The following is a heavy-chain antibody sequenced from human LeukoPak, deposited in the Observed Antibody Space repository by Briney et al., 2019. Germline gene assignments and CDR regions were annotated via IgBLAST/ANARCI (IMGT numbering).Heavy chain of an antibody. CDR2: IYYSGST. CDR3: ARESGYSLYYYYGMDV. Sequence: PSETLSLTCTVSGGSISSYYWSWIRQPPGKGLEWIGYIYYSGSTNYNPSLKSRVTISVDTSKNQFSLKLSSVTAADTAVYYCARESGYSLYYYYGMDVWGQGTTVTVSS. J-gene: IGHJ6*02. CDR1: GGSISSYY. D-gene: IGHD5-18*01. V-gene: IGHV4-59*01.